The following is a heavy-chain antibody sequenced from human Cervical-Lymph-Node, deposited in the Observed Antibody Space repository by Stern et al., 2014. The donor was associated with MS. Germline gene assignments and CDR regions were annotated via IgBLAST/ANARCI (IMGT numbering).Heavy chain of an antibody. Sequence: QVQLVQSGGGVVQPGTSLRVSCVASGFTFSRYGMHWVRQAPGKGVEWVAVIWYDGNSKYYADSVRGRFTTSTDNSKNTLYLQMNRLSAVDTAVDYCAREGGGGLASYFGMDVWGQGTTVTVSS. CDR2: IWYDGNSK. CDR3: AREGGGGLASYFGMDV. J-gene: IGHJ6*02. CDR1: GFTFSRYG. D-gene: IGHD3-16*01. V-gene: IGHV3-33*01.